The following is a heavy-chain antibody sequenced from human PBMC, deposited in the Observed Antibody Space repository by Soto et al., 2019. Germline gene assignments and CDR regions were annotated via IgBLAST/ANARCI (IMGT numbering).Heavy chain of an antibody. Sequence: EVQLLESGGGLVQPGGSLRLSCAASGFTFSTYAMNWVRQAPGKGLEWVSGFSGSGDSTYYAASVKGRFTVSRDNSKNTLYLQMNSLRAEDTAVFYCAKERSSGWSLDYWGQGTLVTVSS. D-gene: IGHD6-19*01. V-gene: IGHV3-23*01. J-gene: IGHJ4*02. CDR1: GFTFSTYA. CDR3: AKERSSGWSLDY. CDR2: FSGSGDST.